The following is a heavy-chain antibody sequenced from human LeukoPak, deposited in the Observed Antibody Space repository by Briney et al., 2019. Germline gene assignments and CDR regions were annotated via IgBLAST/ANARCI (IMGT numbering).Heavy chain of an antibody. D-gene: IGHD1-26*01. J-gene: IGHJ4*02. CDR3: VKVIVGATFDY. V-gene: IGHV3-64D*06. CDR2: INNSGRDT. Sequence: PGGSLRLSCSASGFTFNIFTMHWVRQAPGKGLEDVSGINNSGRDTWYADSVKGRFTISRDNSKNTLYLQMSSLRTEHTAVYYCVKVIVGATFDYWGQGTQVTVSS. CDR1: GFTFNIFT.